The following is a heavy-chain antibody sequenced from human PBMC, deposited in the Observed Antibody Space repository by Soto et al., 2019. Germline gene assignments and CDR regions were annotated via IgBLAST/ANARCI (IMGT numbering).Heavy chain of an antibody. J-gene: IGHJ3*02. Sequence: QVQLVQSGAEVKKPGSSVKVSCKASGGTFSSYTISWVRQAPGQGLEWMGRIIPILGIANYAQKFQGRVTITADKSTSTAYMELSSLRSEDTAVYYCARDRGGANDYIWGSYRHDAFDIWGQGTMVTVSS. CDR1: GGTFSSYT. CDR2: IIPILGIA. V-gene: IGHV1-69*08. D-gene: IGHD3-16*02. CDR3: ARDRGGANDYIWGSYRHDAFDI.